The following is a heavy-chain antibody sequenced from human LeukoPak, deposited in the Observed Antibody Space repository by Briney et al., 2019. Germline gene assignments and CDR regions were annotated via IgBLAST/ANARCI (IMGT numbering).Heavy chain of an antibody. CDR2: IKQDGSEK. CDR1: GFTFSSYW. D-gene: IGHD2/OR15-2a*01. J-gene: IGHJ4*02. Sequence: GGSLRLSCAASGFTFSSYWMNWARQAPGKGLEWVANIKQDGSEKYHAASVKGRFTISRDNAKNSLFLQMNSLRAEDTAVYYCVKNWDYWGQGTLVTVSS. CDR3: VKNWDY. V-gene: IGHV3-7*01.